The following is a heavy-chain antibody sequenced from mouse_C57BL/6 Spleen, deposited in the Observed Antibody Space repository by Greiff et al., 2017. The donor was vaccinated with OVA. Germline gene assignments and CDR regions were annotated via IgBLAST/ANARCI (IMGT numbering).Heavy chain of an antibody. V-gene: IGHV1-76*01. CDR3: ARGGVSYSWFAY. J-gene: IGHJ3*01. CDR1: GYTFTDYY. CDR2: RYPGSGNP. D-gene: IGHD2-10*01. Sequence: QVQLQQSGAELVRPGASVKLSCKASGYTFTDYYINWVKQRPGQGLEWIARRYPGSGNPYYNEKFKGKATLTAEKSSSTAYMQLSSLTSEDSAVYFCARGGVSYSWFAYWGQGTLVTVSA.